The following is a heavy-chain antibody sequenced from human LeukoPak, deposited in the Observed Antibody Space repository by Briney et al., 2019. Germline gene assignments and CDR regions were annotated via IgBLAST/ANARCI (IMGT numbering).Heavy chain of an antibody. J-gene: IGHJ6*02. V-gene: IGHV5-10-1*01. CDR2: IDPSDSCT. CDR1: GYSFTSHW. D-gene: IGHD3-10*01. CDR3: ATSIRGYGMDV. Sequence: GESLKISCKGSGYSFTSHWINWVRQMPGKGLEWMGRIDPSDSCTNYSPSFQGHATISADKSISTAYLQWSSLKASDTAMYYCATSIRGYGMDVWGQGTTVTVSS.